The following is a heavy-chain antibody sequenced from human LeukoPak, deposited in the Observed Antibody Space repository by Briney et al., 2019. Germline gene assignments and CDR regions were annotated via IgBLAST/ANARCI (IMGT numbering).Heavy chain of an antibody. D-gene: IGHD4-17*01. V-gene: IGHV4-59*01. J-gene: IGHJ4*02. CDR2: INYSGNT. Sequence: PSETLSLTCTVSGGPISDYYWSWIRQPPGKGLEWIGYINYSGNTNYNPSLKSRVTISVDTSKNQLSLRLTSVTAADTAVFYCAREGRQDYVYFDYWGQGSVVTVSS. CDR3: AREGRQDYVYFDY. CDR1: GGPISDYY.